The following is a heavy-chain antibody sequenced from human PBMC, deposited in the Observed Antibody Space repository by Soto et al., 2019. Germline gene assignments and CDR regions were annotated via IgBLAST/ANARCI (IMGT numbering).Heavy chain of an antibody. J-gene: IGHJ4*02. V-gene: IGHV3-30*18. D-gene: IGHD6-19*01. CDR1: GFTFSTYG. CDR3: AKDTSQMAAIGLLDY. CDR2: ISYDGSNK. Sequence: GGSLRLSCAASGFTFSTYGMHWVRQAPGKGLEWVAVISYDGSNKYYVDSVKGRFTISRDNSKNTLYLQMNSLRAEDTAVYYCAKDTSQMAAIGLLDYWGQGTQVTVSS.